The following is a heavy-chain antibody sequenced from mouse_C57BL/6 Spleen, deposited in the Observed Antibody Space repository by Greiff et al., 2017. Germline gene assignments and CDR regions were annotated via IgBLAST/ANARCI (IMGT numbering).Heavy chain of an antibody. D-gene: IGHD2-4*01. CDR1: GFTFSDYG. J-gene: IGHJ3*01. V-gene: IGHV5-17*01. Sequence: EVKLVESGGGLVKPGGSLKLSCTASGFTFSDYGMHWVRQAPEKGLEWVAYISSGSSTIYYADTVKGRFTFAIDNAKNTLFLQMTSLTSEDTAMYYCARVYYDYDAYGMDYWGQGTLVTGSA. CDR2: ISSGSSTI. CDR3: ARVYYDYDAYGMDY.